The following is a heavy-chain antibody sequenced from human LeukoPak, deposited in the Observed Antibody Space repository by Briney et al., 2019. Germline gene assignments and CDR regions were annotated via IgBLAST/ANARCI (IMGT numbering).Heavy chain of an antibody. CDR2: INDSGST. CDR3: ARVAGDPIYYYYYMDV. J-gene: IGHJ6*03. Sequence: SETLSLTCAVYGGSFSGYYWRWTRQSPGKGLEWIGEINDSGSTNYDPSLKSRVTISVDTSKNQISLKLTSVTAADTAVYYCARVAGDPIYYYYYMDVWGKGTTVTVSS. D-gene: IGHD7-27*01. CDR1: GGSFSGYY. V-gene: IGHV4-34*01.